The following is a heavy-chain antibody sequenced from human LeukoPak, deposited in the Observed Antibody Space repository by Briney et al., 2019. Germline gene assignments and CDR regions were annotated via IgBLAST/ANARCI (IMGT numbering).Heavy chain of an antibody. D-gene: IGHD6-19*01. Sequence: GGSLRLSCAASGFTFDDYAMHWVRQAPGKGLEWVSVISWDGGYTYYADSVKGRFTISRDNSKNSLYLQMNSLRTEDTALYYCAKDNRAVAGTGYFDYWGQGTLVTVSS. V-gene: IGHV3-43D*03. CDR2: ISWDGGYT. CDR3: AKDNRAVAGTGYFDY. J-gene: IGHJ4*02. CDR1: GFTFDDYA.